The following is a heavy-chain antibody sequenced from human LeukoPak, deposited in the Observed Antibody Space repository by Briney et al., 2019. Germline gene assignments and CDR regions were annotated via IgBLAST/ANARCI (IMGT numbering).Heavy chain of an antibody. D-gene: IGHD1-26*01. J-gene: IGHJ4*02. CDR3: ATGGVGVHFDY. V-gene: IGHV3-48*03. Sequence: GGSLRLSCAASGFTFNNYEMTWVRQAPGKGLEWVSYISSSGSSTYYADSVKGRFTISRDNTKNSLYLQMNSLRAEDTAVYYCATGGVGVHFDYWGQGTLVTVSS. CDR2: ISSSGSST. CDR1: GFTFNNYE.